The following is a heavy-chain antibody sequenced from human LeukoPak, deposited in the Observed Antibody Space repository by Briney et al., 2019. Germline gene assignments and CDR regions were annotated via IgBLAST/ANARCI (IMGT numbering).Heavy chain of an antibody. CDR3: AELGITMIGGV. V-gene: IGHV3-48*03. Sequence: GGSLRLSCAASGFTFNNYAMTWVRQASGKGLEWVSYISSSGSTIYYADSVKGRFTIPRDNAKNSLYLQMNSPRAEDAAVYYCAELGITMIGGVWGKGTTVTISS. CDR2: ISSSGSTI. CDR1: GFTFNNYA. D-gene: IGHD3-10*02. J-gene: IGHJ6*04.